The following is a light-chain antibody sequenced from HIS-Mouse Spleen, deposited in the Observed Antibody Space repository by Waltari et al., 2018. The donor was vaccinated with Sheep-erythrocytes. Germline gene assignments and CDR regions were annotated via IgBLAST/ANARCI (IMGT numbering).Light chain of an antibody. Sequence: QSALTQPASPGQSITIPCTGTSSDVGGYNYSSWYQQHPGKAPKLMIYDVSNRPSGVSNRFSGSKSGNTASLTISGLQAEDEADYYCSSYTSSSTWVFGGGTKLTVL. CDR2: DVS. CDR1: SSDVGGYNY. CDR3: SSYTSSSTWV. J-gene: IGLJ3*02. V-gene: IGLV2-14*03.